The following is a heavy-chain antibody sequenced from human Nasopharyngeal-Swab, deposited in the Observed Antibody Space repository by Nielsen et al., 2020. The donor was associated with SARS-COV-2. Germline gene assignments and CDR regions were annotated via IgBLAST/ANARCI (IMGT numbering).Heavy chain of an antibody. CDR1: GFIFSTYT. CDR3: ATSGYSSGWIF. Sequence: GESLKISCAASGFIFSTYTMNWVRQAPGKGLEWLSSIRSSTSYIYYADSVKGRFTISRDNAKNSLYLQMNSLRTEDTAVCYCATSGYSSGWIFWGQGTLVTVSS. CDR2: IRSSTSYI. J-gene: IGHJ4*02. V-gene: IGHV3-21*01. D-gene: IGHD6-19*01.